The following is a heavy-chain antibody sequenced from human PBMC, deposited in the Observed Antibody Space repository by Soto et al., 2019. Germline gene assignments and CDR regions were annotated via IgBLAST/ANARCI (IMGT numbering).Heavy chain of an antibody. Sequence: PSETLSLTCNLSGGSFHNFYWLWIRQPPGKGLEWVGHVHYSGSTNYSPSLNSRATISLDTSKSQLSLKLRSVTAADTAMYFCARGVDYYDKSGYFRFESWGQGIPGTVSS. CDR1: GGSFHNFY. V-gene: IGHV4-59*01. J-gene: IGHJ4*02. CDR3: ARGVDYYDKSGYFRFES. CDR2: VHYSGST. D-gene: IGHD3-16*01.